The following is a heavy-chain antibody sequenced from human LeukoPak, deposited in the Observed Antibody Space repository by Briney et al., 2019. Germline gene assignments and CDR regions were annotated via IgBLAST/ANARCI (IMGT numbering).Heavy chain of an antibody. CDR3: ASRSDDSSLYYFDY. CDR2: IYYSGST. J-gene: IGHJ4*02. D-gene: IGHD3-22*01. V-gene: IGHV4-31*03. Sequence: PSETLSLTCTVSGGSISSGGYYWSWIRQHPGKGLEWIGYIYYSGSTYYNPSLKSRVTISVDTSKTQFSLRLTSVTAADTAVYYCASRSDDSSLYYFDYWGQGTLVTVSS. CDR1: GGSISSGGYY.